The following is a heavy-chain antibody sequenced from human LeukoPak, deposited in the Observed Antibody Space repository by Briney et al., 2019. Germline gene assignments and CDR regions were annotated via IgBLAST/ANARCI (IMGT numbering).Heavy chain of an antibody. Sequence: PSETLSLTCTVSGGSISSSSYYWGWIRQPPGKGLEWIGSIYYSGSTYYNPSLKSRVTISVDTSKNQFSLKLSSVTAADTAVYYCARDVGPRYFDWLPLFNWGQGTLVTVSS. D-gene: IGHD3-9*01. J-gene: IGHJ4*02. CDR2: IYYSGST. CDR1: GGSISSSSYY. V-gene: IGHV4-39*07. CDR3: ARDVGPRYFDWLPLFN.